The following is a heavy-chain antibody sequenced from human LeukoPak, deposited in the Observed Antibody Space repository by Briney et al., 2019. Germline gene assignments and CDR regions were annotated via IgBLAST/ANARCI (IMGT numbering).Heavy chain of an antibody. CDR2: ISGSGGST. CDR1: GFTFSSYA. Sequence: GGSLRLSCAASGFTFSSYAMSWVRQAPGKGLEWVSAISGSGGSTYYADSVKGRFTISRDNSKNTLYLQMNSLRAEDTAVCYCAKGSFTIFGVVTYNYFDYWGQGTLVTVSS. CDR3: AKGSFTIFGVVTYNYFDY. V-gene: IGHV3-23*01. D-gene: IGHD3-3*01. J-gene: IGHJ4*02.